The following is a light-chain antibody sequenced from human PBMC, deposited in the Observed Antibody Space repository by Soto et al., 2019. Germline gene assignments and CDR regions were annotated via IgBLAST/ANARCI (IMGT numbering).Light chain of an antibody. J-gene: IGLJ1*01. V-gene: IGLV1-40*01. CDR1: SSDIGAFSD. CDR3: QSHDSSLTXSRV. Sequence: QSLLTQPPSVSGAPGQRVTISCTGGSSDIGAFSDVNWYQQLPGTAPKLLIYAKNNRHSGVTDRFSASKSGTSASLAITGLQAEDEAAYYCQSHDSSLTXSRVLGTGTKVXV. CDR2: AKN.